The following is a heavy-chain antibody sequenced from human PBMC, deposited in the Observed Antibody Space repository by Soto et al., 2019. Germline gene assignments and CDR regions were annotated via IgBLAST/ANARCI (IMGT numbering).Heavy chain of an antibody. Sequence: GGSLRLSCVASGFCLREFAMSWVRQVPGKVLQWVAAISGSGSDTSYADSVKGRFTISRDTSKNTLYLQMNSLRAEDTALYYCAKSFSSNWYDYFNSWGQGSLVTVSS. CDR2: ISGSGSDT. CDR1: GFCLREFA. J-gene: IGHJ4*02. D-gene: IGHD6-13*01. V-gene: IGHV3-23*01. CDR3: AKSFSSNWYDYFNS.